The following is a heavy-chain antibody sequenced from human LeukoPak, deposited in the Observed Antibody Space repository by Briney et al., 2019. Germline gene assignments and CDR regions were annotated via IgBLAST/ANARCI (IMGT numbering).Heavy chain of an antibody. Sequence: GESPKISCEASGYTFSNYWIGWVRQMPGKGLEWMGIIYPDDSDTKYSPSFQGQVTISADKSISTAYLQWSSLKASDTAMYYCARSRDSSGYYYLIWGQETLVTVSS. CDR3: ARSRDSSGYYYLI. CDR1: GYTFSNYW. J-gene: IGHJ4*02. D-gene: IGHD3-22*01. V-gene: IGHV5-51*01. CDR2: IYPDDSDT.